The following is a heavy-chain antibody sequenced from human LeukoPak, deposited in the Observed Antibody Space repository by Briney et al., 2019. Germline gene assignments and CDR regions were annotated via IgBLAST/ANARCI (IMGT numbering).Heavy chain of an antibody. J-gene: IGHJ6*02. CDR3: ARSDSSSWYPSYYYYGMDV. D-gene: IGHD6-13*01. V-gene: IGHV3-53*01. CDR2: IYSGGST. Sequence: SGGSLRLSCAASGFTVSSNYMSWVRQAPGKGLEWVSVIYSGGSTYYADSVKGRFTISRDNSKNTLYLQMNSLRAEDTAVYYCARSDSSSWYPSYYYYGMDVWGQGTTVTVSS. CDR1: GFTVSSNY.